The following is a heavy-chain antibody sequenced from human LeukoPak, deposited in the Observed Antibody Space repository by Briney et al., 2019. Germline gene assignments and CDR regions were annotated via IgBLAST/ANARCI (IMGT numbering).Heavy chain of an antibody. V-gene: IGHV4-59*08. CDR1: GGSISSYY. CDR3: ARGTRVLRYFDWLLSAFDY. Sequence: SETLSLTCTVSGGSISSYYWSWIRQPPGKGLEWIGYIYYSGSTNYSPSLKSRVTISVDTSKNQFSLKLSSVTAADTAVYYCARGTRVLRYFDWLLSAFDYWGQGTLVTVSS. D-gene: IGHD3-9*01. J-gene: IGHJ4*02. CDR2: IYYSGST.